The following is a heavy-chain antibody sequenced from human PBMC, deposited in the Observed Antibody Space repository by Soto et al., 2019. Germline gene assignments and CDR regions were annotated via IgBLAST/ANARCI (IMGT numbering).Heavy chain of an antibody. V-gene: IGHV3-30-3*01. Sequence: QVQLVESGGGVVQPGRSLRLSCAASGFTFSSYAMHWVRQAPGKGLEWVAVISYDGSNKHYADSVKGRFTISRDNSKNTLYLQMNSLRAEDTAVYYCARDEYALHYYYYGMDLWGQGTTVTVSS. CDR1: GFTFSSYA. J-gene: IGHJ6*02. CDR2: ISYDGSNK. CDR3: ARDEYALHYYYYGMDL. D-gene: IGHD2-2*01.